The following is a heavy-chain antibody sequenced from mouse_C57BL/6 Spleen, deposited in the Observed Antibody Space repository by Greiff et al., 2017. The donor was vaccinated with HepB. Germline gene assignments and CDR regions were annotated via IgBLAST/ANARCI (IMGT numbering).Heavy chain of an antibody. CDR2: IRLKSDNYAT. CDR1: GFTFSNYW. V-gene: IGHV6-3*01. J-gene: IGHJ1*03. D-gene: IGHD1-1*01. Sequence: EVMLVESGGGLVQPGGSMKLSCVASGFTFSNYWMNWVRQSPEKGLEWVAQIRLKSDNYATHYAESVKGRFTISRDDSKSSVYLQMNNLRAEDTGIYYCTVENSYYYGQGYFDVWGTGTTVTVSS. CDR3: TVENSYYYGQGYFDV.